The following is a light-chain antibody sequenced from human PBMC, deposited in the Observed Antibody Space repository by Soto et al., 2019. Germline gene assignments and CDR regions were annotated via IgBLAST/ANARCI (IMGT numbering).Light chain of an antibody. CDR3: MQGTHWPWT. CDR1: QSLAYSDGNTY. Sequence: VVMTQSPLSLPVTLGQPASISCRSSQSLAYSDGNTYLNWFQQRPGQSPRRLIYKVSNRDSGVPDRFSGSGSGTDFTLKISRVEAEDVGVYYCMQGTHWPWTFGQGTKVEIK. V-gene: IGKV2-30*01. CDR2: KVS. J-gene: IGKJ1*01.